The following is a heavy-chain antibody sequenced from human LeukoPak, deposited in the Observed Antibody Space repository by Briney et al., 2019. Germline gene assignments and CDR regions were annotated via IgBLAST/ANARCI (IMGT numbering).Heavy chain of an antibody. D-gene: IGHD3-22*01. Sequence: GGSLRLSCAASGFTFSSYSMNWVRQAPGKGLEWVSSISSSSYIYYADSVKGRFTISRDNAKNSLYLQMNSLRAEDTAVYYCARDRDDYYDSSGYFDYWGQGTLVTVSS. V-gene: IGHV3-21*01. CDR1: GFTFSSYS. CDR3: ARDRDDYYDSSGYFDY. CDR2: ISSSSYI. J-gene: IGHJ4*02.